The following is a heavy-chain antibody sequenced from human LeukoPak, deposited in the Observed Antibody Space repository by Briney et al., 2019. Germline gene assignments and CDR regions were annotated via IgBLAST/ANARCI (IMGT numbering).Heavy chain of an antibody. Sequence: PGGSLRLSCEAAGFTFSNAWMSWVRQAPGKGLEWVGRIKSRADGGTIDYAVPVKGRFIISRDDSRNTLYLQMNSLKIEDTAMYYCTTLRLTASDYWGQGTRVSVSS. CDR3: TTLRLTASDY. CDR1: GFTFSNAW. CDR2: IKSRADGGTI. J-gene: IGHJ4*02. V-gene: IGHV3-15*01. D-gene: IGHD2-21*02.